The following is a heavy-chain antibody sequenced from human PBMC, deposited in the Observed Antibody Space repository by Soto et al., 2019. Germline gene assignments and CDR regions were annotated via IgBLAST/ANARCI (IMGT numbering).Heavy chain of an antibody. Sequence: PSPTLSLTCAISGDSVSSNSAAWNWIRQSPSRGLEWLGRTYYRSKWYNDYAVSVKSRITINPDTSKNQFSLQLNSVTPEDTAVYYCARVGFVITGSRPKGVFDYWGQGTLVTVSS. V-gene: IGHV6-1*01. CDR3: ARVGFVITGSRPKGVFDY. D-gene: IGHD1-20*01. J-gene: IGHJ4*02. CDR1: GDSVSSNSAA. CDR2: TYYRSKWYN.